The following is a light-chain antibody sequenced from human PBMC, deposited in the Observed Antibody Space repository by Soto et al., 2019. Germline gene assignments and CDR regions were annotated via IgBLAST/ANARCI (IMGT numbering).Light chain of an antibody. V-gene: IGKV3-20*01. CDR3: QQYGTSDPT. J-gene: IGKJ1*01. CDR2: GAS. CDR1: ATVFSSR. Sequence: EIVLTQSPGTLSLSPGDTATLSCRANATVFSSRLAWHQQIPGQPPKLLIYGASSRATGIPARISGSGSGTDFTLTISGLEPGDFAVYYCQQYGTSDPTFGQGTNVEI.